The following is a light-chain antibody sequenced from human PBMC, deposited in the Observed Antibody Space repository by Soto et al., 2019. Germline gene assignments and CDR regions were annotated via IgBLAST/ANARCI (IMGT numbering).Light chain of an antibody. J-gene: IGKJ1*01. CDR1: RDITDY. CDR2: AAS. V-gene: IGKV1-27*01. CDR3: QSYDSAPWT. Sequence: DIQMTQSPSSLSASVGDRVTITCRASRDITDYLAWYQQKPGQVPKLLISAASTLQSGVPSRFTASGSGTDFTLTITGLRPEDFETDYCQSYDSAPWTFGQGTKVDIK.